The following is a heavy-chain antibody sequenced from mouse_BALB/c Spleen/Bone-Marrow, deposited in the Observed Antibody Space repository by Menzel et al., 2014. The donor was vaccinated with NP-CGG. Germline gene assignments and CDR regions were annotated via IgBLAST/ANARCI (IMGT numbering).Heavy chain of an antibody. CDR3: AGSTPLAY. Sequence: VKLQESGAELVRPGSSVKISCKASGYAFSRSWMNWVKQRPGQGLEWIGQIYPGDDDTNYSGKFKGRATLTADKSSGTAYMQLSSLTSEDSAVYFCAGSTPLAYWGQGILVTVSA. J-gene: IGHJ3*01. CDR2: IYPGDDDT. CDR1: GYAFSRSW. V-gene: IGHV1-80*01. D-gene: IGHD1-1*01.